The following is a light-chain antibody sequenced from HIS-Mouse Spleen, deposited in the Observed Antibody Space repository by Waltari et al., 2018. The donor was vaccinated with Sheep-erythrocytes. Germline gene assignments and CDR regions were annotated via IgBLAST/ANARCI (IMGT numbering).Light chain of an antibody. Sequence: QSALTQPASVSGSPGQSIPISCTGTSSYVGCYNLVPCYQQHPGKAPKLMIYEGSKRPSGVSNRFSGSKSGNTASLTISGLQAEDEADYYCCSYAGSSTPWVFGGGTKLTVL. CDR2: EGS. CDR1: SSYVGCYNL. J-gene: IGLJ3*02. V-gene: IGLV2-23*01. CDR3: CSYAGSSTPWV.